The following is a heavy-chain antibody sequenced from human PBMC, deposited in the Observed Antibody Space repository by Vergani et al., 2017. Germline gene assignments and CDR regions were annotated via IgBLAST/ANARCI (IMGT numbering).Heavy chain of an antibody. V-gene: IGHV1-18*01. CDR3: ARALGSGVWSGYYKIYAFDI. Sequence: QVQLVQSGAEVKKPGASVKVSCKASGYTFTSYGISWVRQAPGQGLEWMGWISAYNGNTNYAQKLQGRVTMTTDTSTSTAYMELRSLRSDDTAVYYCARALGSGVWSGYYKIYAFDIWGQGTMVTVSS. J-gene: IGHJ3*02. CDR2: ISAYNGNT. D-gene: IGHD3-3*01. CDR1: GYTFTSYG.